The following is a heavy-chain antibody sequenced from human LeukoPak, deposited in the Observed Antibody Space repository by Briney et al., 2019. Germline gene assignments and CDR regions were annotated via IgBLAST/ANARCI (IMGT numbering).Heavy chain of an antibody. Sequence: GGSLRLSCAASGFTVSSNYMSWVRQAPGKGLEWVGFIRSKAYGGTTEYAASVKGRFTISRDDSKSIAYLQMNSLKTEDTAVYYCTRTMREIDYWGQGTLVTVSS. V-gene: IGHV3-49*04. CDR1: GFTVSSNY. D-gene: IGHD3-22*01. J-gene: IGHJ4*02. CDR3: TRTMREIDY. CDR2: IRSKAYGGTT.